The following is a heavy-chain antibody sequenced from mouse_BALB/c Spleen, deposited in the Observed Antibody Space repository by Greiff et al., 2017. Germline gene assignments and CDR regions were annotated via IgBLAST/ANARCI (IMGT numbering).Heavy chain of an antibody. CDR1: GYTFTSYW. CDR3: ARTYYSSMDY. J-gene: IGHJ4*01. Sequence: VQLQQSGAELAKPGASVKMSCKASGYTFTSYWMHWVKQRPGQGLEWIGYINPSTGYTEYNQKFKDKATLTADKSSSTAYMQLSSLTSEDSAVYYCARTYYSSMDYWGQGTSVTVSS. D-gene: IGHD2-12*01. CDR2: INPSTGYT. V-gene: IGHV1-7*01.